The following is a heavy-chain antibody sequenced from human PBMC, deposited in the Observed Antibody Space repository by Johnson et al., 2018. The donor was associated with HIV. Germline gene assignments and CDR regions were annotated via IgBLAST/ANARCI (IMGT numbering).Heavy chain of an antibody. V-gene: IGHV3-30*14. CDR2: ISYDGSNK. CDR3: AKDSATDPFDI. J-gene: IGHJ3*02. CDR1: GFTFSSYA. D-gene: IGHD6-25*01. Sequence: QVQLVESGGGLVQRGGSLRLSCIASGFTFSSYAMSWVRQAPGKGLEWVAVISYDGSNKYYADSVKGRFTISRDNSKNTLYLQMNSLRAEDTAVYYCAKDSATDPFDIWGQGTMVTVSS.